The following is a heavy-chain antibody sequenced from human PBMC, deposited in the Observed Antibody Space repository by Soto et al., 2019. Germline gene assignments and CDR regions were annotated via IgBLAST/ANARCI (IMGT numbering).Heavy chain of an antibody. D-gene: IGHD2-8*01. CDR3: AREATSLNIVLTVYAICDWFDP. CDR1: GYTFTSYA. V-gene: IGHV1-3*01. Sequence: ASVKVSCKASGYTFTSYAMHWVRQAPGQRLERMGWINAGNGNTKYSQKFQGRVTITRDTSASTAYMELSSLRSEDTAVYYCAREATSLNIVLTVYAICDWFDPWGQGTLVTVSS. CDR2: INAGNGNT. J-gene: IGHJ5*02.